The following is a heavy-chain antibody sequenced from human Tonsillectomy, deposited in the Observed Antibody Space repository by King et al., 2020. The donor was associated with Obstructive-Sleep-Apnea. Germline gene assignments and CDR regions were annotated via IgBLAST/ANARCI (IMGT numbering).Heavy chain of an antibody. CDR2: ISSNGGGT. J-gene: IGHJ4*02. CDR1: GFTFSSYA. CDR3: VKGGRSIAAAGVFDY. Sequence: VQLVESGGGLVQPGGSLRLSCSASGFTFSSYAMHWVRQAPGKGLEYVSAISSNGGGTYYADSGKGRFTISRENSKNTLYLQMSSLRAEDTAVCYCVKGGRSIAAAGVFDYWGQGTLVTVSS. D-gene: IGHD6-13*01. V-gene: IGHV3-64D*09.